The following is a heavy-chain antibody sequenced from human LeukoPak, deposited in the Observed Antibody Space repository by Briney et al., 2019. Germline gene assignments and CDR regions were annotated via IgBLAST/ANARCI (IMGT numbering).Heavy chain of an antibody. J-gene: IGHJ6*03. V-gene: IGHV4-39*07. D-gene: IGHD2-2*03. CDR2: IYYSGST. Sequence: SETLSLTCTVSGASFSSSTYYWGWIRQPPGKGLEWIGSIYYSGSTYYNPSLKSRVTISVDTSKNQFSLKLSSVTAADTAVYYCARVDIVVVPAAIVSEGYYMDVWGKGTTVTVSS. CDR1: GASFSSSTYY. CDR3: ARVDIVVVPAAIVSEGYYMDV.